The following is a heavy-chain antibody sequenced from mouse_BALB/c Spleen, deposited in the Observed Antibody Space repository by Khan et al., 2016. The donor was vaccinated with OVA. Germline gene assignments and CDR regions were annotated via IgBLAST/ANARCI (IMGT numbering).Heavy chain of an antibody. CDR2: INPGSDYT. CDR3: ARRTTGYAFDY. CDR1: GYTFPSNT. J-gene: IGHJ3*01. D-gene: IGHD2-14*01. V-gene: IGHV1-4*01. Sequence: QIQLQQSGAELARPGASVKLSCKASGYTFPSNTMSWVKQRPGQGLEWIGTINPGSDYTIYNQTFKDKATLTADISSTTAYMQLSSLTSDDSAVDCLARRTTGYAFDYWGQGTLVTVSA.